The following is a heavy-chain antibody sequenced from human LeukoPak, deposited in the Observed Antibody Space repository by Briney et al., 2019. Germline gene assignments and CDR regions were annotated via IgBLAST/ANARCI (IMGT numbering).Heavy chain of an antibody. CDR3: AKDMSSSGILIGDFNY. D-gene: IGHD3-22*01. J-gene: IGHJ4*02. Sequence: GGSLRLSCAASGFTFDDYAMHWVRQAPGKGLEWVSGISWNSGSIGYADSVKGRFTISRDNAKNSLYLQMNSLRAEDTALYYCAKDMSSSGILIGDFNYWGQGTLVTVSS. V-gene: IGHV3-9*01. CDR2: ISWNSGSI. CDR1: GFTFDDYA.